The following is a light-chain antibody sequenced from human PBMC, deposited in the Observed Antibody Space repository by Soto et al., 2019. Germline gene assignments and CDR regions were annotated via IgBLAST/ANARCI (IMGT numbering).Light chain of an antibody. CDR1: QSISSW. CDR3: QQYNKWPQT. Sequence: DIQMTQSPSTLSGSVGDRGTITCRASQSISSWLAWYQQKPGKAPKLLIYKASTLKSGVPSRFSGSGSGTEFTLTISSLQSEDIAVYYCQQYNKWPQTFGQGTKVDI. J-gene: IGKJ1*01. V-gene: IGKV1-5*03. CDR2: KAS.